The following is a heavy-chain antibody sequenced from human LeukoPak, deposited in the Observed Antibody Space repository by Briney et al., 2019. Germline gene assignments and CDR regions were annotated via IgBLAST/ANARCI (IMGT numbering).Heavy chain of an antibody. CDR2: MNPNSGNT. CDR1: GYTFTSYD. J-gene: IGHJ4*02. V-gene: IGHV1-8*01. D-gene: IGHD6-13*01. Sequence: GASVKVSCKASGYTFTSYDINWVRQAPGQGLEWMGWMNPNSGNTGYAQKFQGRVTMTRNTSISTAYMELSSLRSEDTAVYYCARGRGIGQQPRRTFGYWGQGTLVTVSS. CDR3: ARGRGIGQQPRRTFGY.